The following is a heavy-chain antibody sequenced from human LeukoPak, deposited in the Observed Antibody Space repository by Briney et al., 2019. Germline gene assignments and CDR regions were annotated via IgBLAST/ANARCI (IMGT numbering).Heavy chain of an antibody. V-gene: IGHV4-39*07. CDR2: IYYSGST. J-gene: IGHJ3*02. D-gene: IGHD3-10*01. Sequence: SETLSLTCTVSGGSISSSSYYWGWIRQPPGKGLEWIGNIYYSGSTYYNPSLKSRVTISVDTSKNQFSLKLSSVTAADTAVYYCARGRGAFDIWGQGTMVTVSS. CDR3: ARGRGAFDI. CDR1: GGSISSSSYY.